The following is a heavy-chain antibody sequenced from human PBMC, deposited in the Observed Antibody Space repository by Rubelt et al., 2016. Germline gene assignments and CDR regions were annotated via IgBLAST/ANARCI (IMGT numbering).Heavy chain of an antibody. D-gene: IGHD6-19*01. CDR3: AGWSYFDY. Sequence: EVQLVESGGGLVKPGGSLRLSCAASGFTFSDYGMSWVRQAPGKGLEWMANTNEDGGEKCYVESVKGRFTISRDNDKNSLFLQMNSLTVEDTAVYYCAGWSYFDYWGQGALVTVSS. J-gene: IGHJ4*02. CDR2: TNEDGGEK. CDR1: GFTFSDYG. V-gene: IGHV3-7*01.